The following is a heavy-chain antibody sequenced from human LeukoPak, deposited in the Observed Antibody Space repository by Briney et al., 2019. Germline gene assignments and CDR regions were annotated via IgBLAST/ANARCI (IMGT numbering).Heavy chain of an antibody. CDR2: MYHSGST. Sequence: SETLSLTCTVSGGSISIYYWTWIRQPPGKGLEWIGYMYHSGSTKYNPSLKSRVTISVDTSKSQFSLKLSSVTAADTAIYYCARDLGTTFDPWGQGTLVTVSS. V-gene: IGHV4-59*01. D-gene: IGHD1-1*01. J-gene: IGHJ5*02. CDR3: ARDLGTTFDP. CDR1: GGSISIYY.